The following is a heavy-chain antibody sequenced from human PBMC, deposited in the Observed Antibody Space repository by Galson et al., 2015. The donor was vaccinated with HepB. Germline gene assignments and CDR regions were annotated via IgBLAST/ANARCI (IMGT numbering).Heavy chain of an antibody. CDR2: TSYDGSNK. CDR1: GFTFSSYG. Sequence: SLRLSCAASGFTFSSYGMHWVRQAPGKGLEWVAVTSYDGSNKYYADSVKGRFTISRDNSKNTLYLQMNSLRAEDTAVYYCAKGVVGATQQRSYFDYWGQGTLVPVSS. D-gene: IGHD1-26*01. CDR3: AKGVVGATQQRSYFDY. V-gene: IGHV3-30*18. J-gene: IGHJ4*02.